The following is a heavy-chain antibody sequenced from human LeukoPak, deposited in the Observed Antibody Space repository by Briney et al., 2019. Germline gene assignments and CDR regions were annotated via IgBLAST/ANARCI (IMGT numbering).Heavy chain of an antibody. CDR2: INYGGTT. CDR3: ARYVVFGSGKYYFDY. Sequence: PSETLSLTCTVSGGSITNYFWSWIRQPAGRGLEWIASINYGGTTYYNPSLKSRVTISVDTSKNQFSLRLSSVTAADTAVYFCARYVVFGSGKYYFDYWGQGSLVTVSS. J-gene: IGHJ4*02. V-gene: IGHV4-59*04. D-gene: IGHD3-10*01. CDR1: GGSITNYF.